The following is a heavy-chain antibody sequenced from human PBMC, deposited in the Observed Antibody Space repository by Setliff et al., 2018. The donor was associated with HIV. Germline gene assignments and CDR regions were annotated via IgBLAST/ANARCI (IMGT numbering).Heavy chain of an antibody. CDR2: IKSKIDGGAA. Sequence: GGSLRLSCAVSGFYFTNAWLTWVRQTPGKGLEWVGRIKSKIDGGAATYAAPVRGRFTISRDYSVNTLYLQMNSLQTEDTAMYHCLGEYLGNWGQGTLVTVSS. CDR3: LGEYLGN. CDR1: GFYFTNAW. D-gene: IGHD3-3*01. J-gene: IGHJ4*02. V-gene: IGHV3-15*05.